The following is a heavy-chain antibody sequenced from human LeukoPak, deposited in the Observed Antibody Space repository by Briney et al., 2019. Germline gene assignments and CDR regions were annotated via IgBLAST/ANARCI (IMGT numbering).Heavy chain of an antibody. CDR3: AREGVGATKRGAFDY. V-gene: IGHV1-69*13. CDR2: IIPIFGTA. J-gene: IGHJ4*02. Sequence: SVKVSCKASGGTFSSYAISWVRQAPGQGLEWMGGIIPIFGTANYAQKFQGRVTITADESTSTAYMELSSLRSEDTAVYYCAREGVGATKRGAFDYWGQGTLVTVSS. D-gene: IGHD1-26*01. CDR1: GGTFSSYA.